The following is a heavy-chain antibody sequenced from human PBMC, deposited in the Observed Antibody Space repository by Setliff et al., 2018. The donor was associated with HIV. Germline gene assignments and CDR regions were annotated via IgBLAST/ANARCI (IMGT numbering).Heavy chain of an antibody. J-gene: IGHJ4*02. CDR2: IANDGST. V-gene: IGHV4-59*12. CDR3: ARLRRSSGWSFDY. D-gene: IGHD6-19*01. CDR1: GDSISRYY. Sequence: SETLSLTCNVSGDSISRYYWSWIRQPPGKGLEWIGYIANDGSTNYNPPLKTRVSISIDTSKNQFSLKLTSVTAADSAVYYCARLRRSSGWSFDYWAQGTLVTVSS.